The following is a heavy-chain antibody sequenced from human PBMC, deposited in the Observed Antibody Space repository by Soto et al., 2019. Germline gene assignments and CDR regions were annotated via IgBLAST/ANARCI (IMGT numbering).Heavy chain of an antibody. Sequence: QVQLVQSGAEVKKPGASVKVSCKASGYTFTSYDINWVRQATGQGLEWMGWMNPKSGNTGYAQKFQGRVTMTRNTSISTAYKELGSLRSEDTAVYYCAREGGDYYGMDVWGQGTTVTVSS. V-gene: IGHV1-8*01. CDR1: GYTFTSYD. CDR3: AREGGDYYGMDV. J-gene: IGHJ6*02. D-gene: IGHD3-16*01. CDR2: MNPKSGNT.